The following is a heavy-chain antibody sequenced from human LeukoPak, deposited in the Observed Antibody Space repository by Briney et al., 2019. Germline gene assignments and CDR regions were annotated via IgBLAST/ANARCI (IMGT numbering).Heavy chain of an antibody. CDR2: INNDGRSP. CDR1: GFTFSSYW. J-gene: IGHJ5*02. CDR3: ARDRPHNWFDP. V-gene: IGHV3-74*01. Sequence: GGSLRLSCAASGFTFSSYWMHWVRQAPGKGLVWVSRINNDGRSPPYADSVKGRFTTSRANPKKTPYLQMNSLRAEDSAVYYCARDRPHNWFDPWGQGTLVTVSS. D-gene: IGHD1-14*01.